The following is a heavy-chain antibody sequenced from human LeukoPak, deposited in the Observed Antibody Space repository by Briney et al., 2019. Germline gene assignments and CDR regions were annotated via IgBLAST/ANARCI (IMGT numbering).Heavy chain of an antibody. V-gene: IGHV4-39*01. CDR1: GASISSSTYY. CDR3: AGRPAGY. Sequence: SETLSLTCTVSGASISSSTYYWGWLRQPPGKGLEWIGSIYSSGITYCNPSLKSRVTIFADTSKNQVSLQLSSVTAADTAVYYCAGRPAGYWGQGTLVTVSS. CDR2: IYSSGIT. J-gene: IGHJ4*02.